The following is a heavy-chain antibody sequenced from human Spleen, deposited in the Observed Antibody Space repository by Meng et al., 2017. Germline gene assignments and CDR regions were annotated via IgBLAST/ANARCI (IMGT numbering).Heavy chain of an antibody. Sequence: QPQLQESGPGLVKPSEALFLTCTVSGGSINIPGYYWGWIRQPPGKGLEWIGYIYYSGSTYYNPSLKSRVTISVDTSKNQFSLKLSSVTAADTAVYHCLRGSGGSVWGQGTLVTVSS. CDR1: GGSINIPGYY. D-gene: IGHD3-10*01. CDR3: LRGSGGSV. J-gene: IGHJ1*01. CDR2: IYYSGST. V-gene: IGHV4-30-4*08.